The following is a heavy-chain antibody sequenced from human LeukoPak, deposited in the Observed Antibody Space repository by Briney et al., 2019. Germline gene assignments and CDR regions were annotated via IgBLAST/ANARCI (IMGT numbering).Heavy chain of an antibody. CDR1: TGTINTYY. Sequence: PSETLSLTCTVSTGTINTYYWSWIRQPAGKGLEWIGRVFNTGITNYNPSLKSRVTISVDTSKNQFSLKLSSVTAADTAVYYCARAAISPYYDSSGYALFDYWGQGTLVTVSS. J-gene: IGHJ4*02. V-gene: IGHV4-4*07. CDR2: VFNTGIT. CDR3: ARAAISPYYDSSGYALFDY. D-gene: IGHD3-22*01.